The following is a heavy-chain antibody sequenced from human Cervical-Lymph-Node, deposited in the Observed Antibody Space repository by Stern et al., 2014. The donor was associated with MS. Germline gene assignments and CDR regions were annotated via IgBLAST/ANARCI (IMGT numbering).Heavy chain of an antibody. Sequence: VQLVESGGGVVQPGSSLRLSCAASGFSFSRYAMNWVRQAPGKGLEWVAVISYDGRNQYYADFAKGRFIISRDNSKNTLSVQMNSLRVEDTALYYCARDRNSYDLPGAASDIWGQGTMVTVSS. V-gene: IGHV3-30-3*01. J-gene: IGHJ3*02. D-gene: IGHD3-22*01. CDR3: ARDRNSYDLPGAASDI. CDR2: ISYDGRNQ. CDR1: GFSFSRYA.